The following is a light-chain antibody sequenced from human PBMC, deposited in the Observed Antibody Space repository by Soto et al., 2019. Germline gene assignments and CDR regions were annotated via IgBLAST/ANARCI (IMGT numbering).Light chain of an antibody. J-gene: IGKJ4*01. CDR3: QQHSIASLS. V-gene: IGKV3-20*01. CDR1: QSVGSGY. CDR2: GTS. Sequence: EIVLTQSPGTLSLSPGERATLSCRASQSVGSGYLVWYQQKTGQAPRLLIYGTSNRATGLPDRFSGSGSGTDFTLTISRLEPEDFAVYYCQQHSIASLSFGGGTKVEIK.